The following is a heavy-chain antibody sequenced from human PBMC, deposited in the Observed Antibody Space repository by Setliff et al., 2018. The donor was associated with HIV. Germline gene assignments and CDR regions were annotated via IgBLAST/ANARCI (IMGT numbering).Heavy chain of an antibody. CDR2: IWYDGSNK. D-gene: IGHD1-1*01. J-gene: IGHJ4*02. CDR3: ASARTPTGGTSTSFDF. V-gene: IGHV3-33*08. Sequence: GGSLRLSCAASGFTFNNYGMHWVRQAPDKGLEWVAVIWYDGSNKYYADSVKGRFTISRDNSKNTLYLQLNSLRPDDTGVYYCASARTPTGGTSTSFDFWGQGALVTVSS. CDR1: GFTFNNYG.